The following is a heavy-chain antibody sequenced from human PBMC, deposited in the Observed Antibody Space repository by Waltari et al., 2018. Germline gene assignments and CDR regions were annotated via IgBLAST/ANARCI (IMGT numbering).Heavy chain of an antibody. D-gene: IGHD6-6*01. CDR1: GYSFPSYW. CDR3: ARHFFKAAPTNWFDP. J-gene: IGHJ5*02. CDR2: IYPGDSDT. Sequence: EVQLVQSGAEVKKPGESLKISCKGSGYSFPSYWIGWVRQMPGKGLEWMGIIYPGDSDTRYSPSFQGQVTISADKSISTAYLQWSSLKASDTAMYYCARHFFKAAPTNWFDPWGQGTLVTVSS. V-gene: IGHV5-51*01.